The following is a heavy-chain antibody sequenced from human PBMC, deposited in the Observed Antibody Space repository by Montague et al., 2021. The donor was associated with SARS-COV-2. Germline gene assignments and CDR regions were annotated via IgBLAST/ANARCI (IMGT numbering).Heavy chain of an antibody. J-gene: IGHJ6*02. D-gene: IGHD5-24*01. CDR1: RFSLSTSGMC. CDR2: IDWDDDK. Sequence: PALVKPTQTLTLTCTFSRFSLSTSGMCVSWIRQPPGKAPEWLALIDWDDDKYYSTSLKTRLTISKDTSKNQVVLTMTNMDPVDTATYCARLRVEMATMIGNYYYYGMDVWGQGTTVTVSS. V-gene: IGHV2-70*01. CDR3: ARLRVEMATMIGNYYYYGMDV.